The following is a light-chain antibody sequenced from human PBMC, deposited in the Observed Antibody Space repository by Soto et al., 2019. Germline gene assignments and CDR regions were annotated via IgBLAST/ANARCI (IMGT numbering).Light chain of an antibody. CDR3: QKYKGSPV. Sequence: DIQMTQSPSTLSASVGDRVIITCRASQSISNRLAWYQQSPGKAPKLLIYRASSLESGVLSRFSGSGSGTEFTLTISSLQPDDVAIYSCQKYKGSPVFSQGTKVEIK. J-gene: IGKJ1*01. V-gene: IGKV1-5*03. CDR1: QSISNR. CDR2: RAS.